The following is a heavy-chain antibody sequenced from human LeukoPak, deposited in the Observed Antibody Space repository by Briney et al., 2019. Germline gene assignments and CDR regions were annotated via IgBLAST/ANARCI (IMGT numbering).Heavy chain of an antibody. Sequence: SETLSLTCAVYGGSFSGYYWSWIRQPPGKGLEWIGEINHSGSTNYNPSLESRVTISVDTSKNQFSLKLSSVTAADTAVYYCARRNGRSGARFVDYWGQGTLVTVSS. V-gene: IGHV4-34*01. J-gene: IGHJ4*02. CDR3: ARRNGRSGARFVDY. CDR1: GGSFSGYY. D-gene: IGHD6-19*01. CDR2: INHSGST.